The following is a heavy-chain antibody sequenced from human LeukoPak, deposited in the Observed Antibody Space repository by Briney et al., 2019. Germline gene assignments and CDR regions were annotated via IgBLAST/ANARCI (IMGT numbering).Heavy chain of an antibody. V-gene: IGHV3-23*01. CDR3: AKRADSPQRYFQH. J-gene: IGHJ1*01. CDR2: ISGSGGSL. D-gene: IGHD6-25*01. CDR1: GFTFSNYA. Sequence: GGSLRLSCGGSGFTFSNYAMIWVRQAPGKGLEGVSGISGSGGSLFYADSVKGRFTISRDNSKNTVYLQMNSLTAADTAVYYCAKRADSPQRYFQHWGQGTLVTVSS.